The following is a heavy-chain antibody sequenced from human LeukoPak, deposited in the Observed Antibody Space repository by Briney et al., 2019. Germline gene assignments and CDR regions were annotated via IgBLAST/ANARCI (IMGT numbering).Heavy chain of an antibody. Sequence: GGSLRLSCAAPGFTFSSYWMHWVRQAPGKGLVWVSRINSDGSSTSYADSVKGRFTISRDNAKNTLYLQMNSLRAEDTAVYYCARLASDYDILTGAYYYYYMDVWGKGTTVTVSS. D-gene: IGHD3-9*01. V-gene: IGHV3-74*01. J-gene: IGHJ6*03. CDR3: ARLASDYDILTGAYYYYYMDV. CDR2: INSDGSST. CDR1: GFTFSSYW.